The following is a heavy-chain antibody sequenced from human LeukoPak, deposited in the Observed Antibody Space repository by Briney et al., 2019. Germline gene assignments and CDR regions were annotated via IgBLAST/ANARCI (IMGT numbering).Heavy chain of an antibody. Sequence: NPSETLSLTCAVYGGSFSGYYWSWIRQPPGKGLEWIGEINHSGSTNYNPSLKSRVTISLDTSKNQFSLKLSSVTAADTAVYYCARTRVIVGVTSAFDIWGQGTVVTVSS. CDR2: INHSGST. CDR3: ARTRVIVGVTSAFDI. V-gene: IGHV4-34*01. D-gene: IGHD1-26*01. J-gene: IGHJ3*02. CDR1: GGSFSGYY.